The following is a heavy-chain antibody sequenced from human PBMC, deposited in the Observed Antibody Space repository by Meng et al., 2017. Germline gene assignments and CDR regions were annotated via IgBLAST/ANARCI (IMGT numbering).Heavy chain of an antibody. Sequence: ESLKISCAASGFTFSNAWMSWVRQAPGKGLEWVGRIKSKTDGGTTDYAAPVKGRFTISRDDSKNTLYLQMNSLKTEDTAVYYCTTEIIVVATIFPHTDYWGQGTLVTVSS. V-gene: IGHV3-15*01. CDR2: IKSKTDGGTT. CDR3: TTEIIVVATIFPHTDY. D-gene: IGHD5-12*01. CDR1: GFTFSNAW. J-gene: IGHJ4*02.